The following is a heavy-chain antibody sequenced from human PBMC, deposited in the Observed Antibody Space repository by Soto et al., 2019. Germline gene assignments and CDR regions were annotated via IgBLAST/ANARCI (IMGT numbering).Heavy chain of an antibody. D-gene: IGHD3-10*01. V-gene: IGHV5-51*01. CDR3: ATFSAHYLAYGLDV. J-gene: IGHJ6*02. CDR1: TYSFTNYW. CDR2: IYAADSDT. Sequence: GESLKIACKGSTYSFTNYWIAWVRQMPGKGLECMGIIYAADSDTRYSPSFQGQVIISADTSIRTAYLQWDSLKPSDTAMYYCATFSAHYLAYGLDVWDQGTTVTVSS.